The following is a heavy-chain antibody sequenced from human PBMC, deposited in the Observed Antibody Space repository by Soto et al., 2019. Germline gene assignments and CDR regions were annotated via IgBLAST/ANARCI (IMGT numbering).Heavy chain of an antibody. CDR2: IWYDGSNK. Sequence: GGALGLSCSASGVTFSNYGIHWVRQAPGKGLEWVSVIWYDGSNKYYADSVKGRFTISRDNSRDTLDLQMNSLRAEDTAVYYCARGENYYDSRGDYFDYWGQGTLVTVSS. D-gene: IGHD3-22*01. CDR3: ARGENYYDSRGDYFDY. CDR1: GVTFSNYG. J-gene: IGHJ4*02. V-gene: IGHV3-33*01.